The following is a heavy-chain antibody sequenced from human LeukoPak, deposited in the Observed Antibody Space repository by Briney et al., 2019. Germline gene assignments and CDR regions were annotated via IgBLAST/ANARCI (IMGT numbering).Heavy chain of an antibody. V-gene: IGHV1-18*01. D-gene: IGHD2-8*01. CDR1: GYSFTSYG. CDR3: AREECSIGVCYPSGY. Sequence: ASVKVSCKASGYSFTSYGISWVRQAPGQGLEWMGWISTYNVNTNYALKLQGRVTLTTDTSTSTAYMELKSLRSDDTAVYYCAREECSIGVCYPSGYWGQGTLVTVSS. CDR2: ISTYNVNT. J-gene: IGHJ4*02.